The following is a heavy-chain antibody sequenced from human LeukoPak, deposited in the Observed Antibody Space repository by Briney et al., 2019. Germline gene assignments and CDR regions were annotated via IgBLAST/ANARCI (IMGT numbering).Heavy chain of an antibody. D-gene: IGHD6-19*01. CDR3: ARDRIAVAGANYYYGMDV. Sequence: ASVKVSCKASGYTFTSYGISWVRQAPGQGLEWMGWISAYNGNTNYAQKLQGRVTMTTDTSTSTAYMELRSLRSDDTAVYYCARDRIAVAGANYYYGMDVWGKGTTVTVSS. CDR2: ISAYNGNT. CDR1: GYTFTSYG. J-gene: IGHJ6*04. V-gene: IGHV1-18*04.